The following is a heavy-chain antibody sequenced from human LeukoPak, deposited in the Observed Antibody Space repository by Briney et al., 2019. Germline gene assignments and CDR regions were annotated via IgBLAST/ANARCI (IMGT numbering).Heavy chain of an antibody. CDR2: MNPNSGNT. CDR3: ARGFSPAAQNIWYNWFDP. Sequence: ASVKVSCKASGYTFTSYDINWVRQATGQGLEWMGWMNPNSGNTGYAQKFQGRVTMTRNTSISTAYMELSSLRSEDTAVYYCARGFSPAAQNIWYNWFDPWGQGTLVTVSS. D-gene: IGHD2/OR15-2a*01. V-gene: IGHV1-8*01. CDR1: GYTFTSYD. J-gene: IGHJ5*02.